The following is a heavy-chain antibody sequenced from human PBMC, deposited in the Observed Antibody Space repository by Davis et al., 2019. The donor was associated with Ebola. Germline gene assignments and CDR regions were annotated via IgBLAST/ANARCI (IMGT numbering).Heavy chain of an antibody. D-gene: IGHD6-13*01. CDR1: GGTFSSYA. Sequence: SVKVSCKASGGTFSSYAISWVRQAPGQGLEWMGGIIPIFGTANYAQKFQGRVTITADKSTSTAHMELSSLRSEDTAVYYCARDSLGSSWYGPHDYWGQGTLVTVSS. V-gene: IGHV1-69*06. J-gene: IGHJ4*02. CDR2: IIPIFGTA. CDR3: ARDSLGSSWYGPHDY.